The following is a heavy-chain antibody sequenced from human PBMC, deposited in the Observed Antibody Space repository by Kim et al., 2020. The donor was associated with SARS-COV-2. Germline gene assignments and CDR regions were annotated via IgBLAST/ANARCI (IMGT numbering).Heavy chain of an antibody. V-gene: IGHV3-73*01. Sequence: GGSLRLSCVASGFTFSGSAMHWVRQASGKGLEWVGRIRSKANSYATSYAASVKGRFTISREDSKNTAYLQMNSLKSEDTALYYCRAVTASSGEDVWGQGTTVTVSS. CDR1: GFTFSGSA. D-gene: IGHD4-17*01. CDR3: RAVTASSGEDV. CDR2: IRSKANSYAT. J-gene: IGHJ6*02.